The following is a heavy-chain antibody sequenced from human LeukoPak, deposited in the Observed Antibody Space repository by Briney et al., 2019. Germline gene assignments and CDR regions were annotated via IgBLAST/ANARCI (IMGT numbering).Heavy chain of an antibody. CDR2: INHSGYT. D-gene: IGHD4-17*01. CDR1: GVSFDDYC. J-gene: IGHJ4*02. Sequence: PSETLSLTCAVSGVSFDDYCWSWVRQTPGKGLEWIGEINHSGYTNDSPSLKSRVTLSIDTSRKQFSLNLGSVTVADAGIYYCTRMTTGHDYWGQGTLVTVSS. V-gene: IGHV4-34*01. CDR3: TRMTTGHDY.